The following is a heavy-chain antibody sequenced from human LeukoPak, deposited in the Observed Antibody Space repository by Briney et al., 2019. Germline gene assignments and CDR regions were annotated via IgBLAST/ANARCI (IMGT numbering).Heavy chain of an antibody. Sequence: PGGSLSLSCAASGFNYITYAMTWVRQAPGKGLEWISGISGSGSSTYYADSVKGRFTISRDNAKNTLYLQMNRLRAEDTAVYYCAKEEYGSGSLTRVVYWGQGTLVTVSS. V-gene: IGHV3-23*01. CDR3: AKEEYGSGSLTRVVY. J-gene: IGHJ4*02. CDR1: GFNYITYA. CDR2: ISGSGSST. D-gene: IGHD3-10*01.